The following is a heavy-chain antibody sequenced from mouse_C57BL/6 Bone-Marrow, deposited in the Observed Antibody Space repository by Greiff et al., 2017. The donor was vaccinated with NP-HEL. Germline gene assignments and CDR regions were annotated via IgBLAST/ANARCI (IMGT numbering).Heavy chain of an antibody. CDR3: ARDNWDYFDY. Sequence: VQVVESGAELVKPGASVKISCKASGYAFSSYWMNWVKQRPGKGLEWIGQIYPGDGDTNYNGKFKGKATLTADKSSSTAYMQLSSLTSEDSAVYFCARDNWDYFDYWGQGTTLTVSS. J-gene: IGHJ2*01. V-gene: IGHV1-80*01. CDR1: GYAFSSYW. D-gene: IGHD4-1*01. CDR2: IYPGDGDT.